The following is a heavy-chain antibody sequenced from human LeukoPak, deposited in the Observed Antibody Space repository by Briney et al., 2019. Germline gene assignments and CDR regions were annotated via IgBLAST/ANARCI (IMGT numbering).Heavy chain of an antibody. V-gene: IGHV3-30*18. Sequence: GGSLRLSCAASGFTFSNYGIHWVRQAPGKGLEWVAVISYDGSNKYYADSVKGRCTISRDKSKNTVYLQMNSLRAEDAAVYYCAKEAGYSYGFDYWGQGTLVTVSS. CDR1: GFTFSNYG. CDR3: AKEAGYSYGFDY. D-gene: IGHD5-18*01. J-gene: IGHJ4*02. CDR2: ISYDGSNK.